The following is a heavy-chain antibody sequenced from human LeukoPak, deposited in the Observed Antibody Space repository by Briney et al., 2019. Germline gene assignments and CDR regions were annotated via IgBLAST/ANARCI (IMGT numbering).Heavy chain of an antibody. CDR3: ASFRDGYNWVGFDY. D-gene: IGHD5-24*01. V-gene: IGHV4-59*08. CDR1: GGSISSYY. J-gene: IGHJ4*02. Sequence: SETLSLTCTVSGGSISSYYWSWIRQPPGKGLEWIGYIYYSGSTNYNPSLKSRVTISVDTSKNQFSLKLSSVTAADTAVYYCASFRDGYNWVGFDYWGQGTLVTVSS. CDR2: IYYSGST.